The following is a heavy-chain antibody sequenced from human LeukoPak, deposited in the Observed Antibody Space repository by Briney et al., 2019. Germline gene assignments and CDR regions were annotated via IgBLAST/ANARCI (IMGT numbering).Heavy chain of an antibody. D-gene: IGHD3-22*01. Sequence: GGSLILSCAASGFTFSSYAIHWVRQAPGKGLEWVAFISYDGSNKYYAGSVEGRFTISRDNSKNTLYLQLNSLRAGDTAVNYCARLGGPTPIYDSSGHYSKKNAFDIWGQGTMVTVSS. CDR1: GFTFSSYA. CDR2: ISYDGSNK. J-gene: IGHJ3*02. CDR3: ARLGGPTPIYDSSGHYSKKNAFDI. V-gene: IGHV3-30-3*01.